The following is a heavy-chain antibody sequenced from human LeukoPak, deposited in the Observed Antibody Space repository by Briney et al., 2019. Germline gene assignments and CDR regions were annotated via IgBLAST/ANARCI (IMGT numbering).Heavy chain of an antibody. CDR1: GYTFTHHG. Sequence: ASVTVSCKASGYTFTHHGISWVRQAPGQGLKWMGWTSCYNGDTNYAQKLQGRVTMSTDTSTSTAYMELTGLRSDDTAAYYCVRDPTNTSGRYAYFDYWGQGTLVTVSS. D-gene: IGHD6-19*01. V-gene: IGHV1-18*01. CDR3: VRDPTNTSGRYAYFDY. CDR2: TSCYNGDT. J-gene: IGHJ4*02.